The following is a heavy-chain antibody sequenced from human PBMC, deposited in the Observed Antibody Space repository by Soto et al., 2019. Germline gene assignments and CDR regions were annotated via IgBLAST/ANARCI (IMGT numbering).Heavy chain of an antibody. V-gene: IGHV3-23*01. Sequence: EVHLLESGGGLVQPGGSLRLSCAASGFTFSSHSMTWVRQAPGKGLEWISGISNNNVDTFYAESVKGRFTISRDNSKNSVSLQMNSLRADDTVRYFCSKRSGYGSSWGQGTLVIVSS. CDR2: ISNNNVDT. J-gene: IGHJ4*02. D-gene: IGHD3-10*01. CDR3: SKRSGYGSS. CDR1: GFTFSSHS.